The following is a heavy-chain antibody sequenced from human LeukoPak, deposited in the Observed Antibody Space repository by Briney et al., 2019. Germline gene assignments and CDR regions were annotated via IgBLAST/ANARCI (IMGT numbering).Heavy chain of an antibody. D-gene: IGHD3-3*01. J-gene: IGHJ4*02. CDR3: ARDGDYDFWSGYPAPLDY. CDR1: GGSISSYY. V-gene: IGHV4-59*01. CDR2: IYYSGST. Sequence: SETLSLTCTVSGGSISSYYWSWIRQPPGKGLEWIGYIYYSGSTNYNPSLKSRVTISVDTSKNQFSLTLSSVTAADTAVYYCARDGDYDFWSGYPAPLDYWGQGTLVTVSS.